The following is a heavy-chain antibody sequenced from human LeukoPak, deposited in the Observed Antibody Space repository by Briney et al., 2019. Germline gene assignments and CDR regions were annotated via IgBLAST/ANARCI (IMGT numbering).Heavy chain of an antibody. J-gene: IGHJ4*02. CDR1: GFTVSSNY. D-gene: IGHD2-15*01. V-gene: IGHV3-53*01. CDR3: ARDHCSGGSCYSAY. CDR2: IYSGGST. Sequence: PGGSLRLSCAASGFTVSSNYMTWVRQAPGKGLELVSVIYSGGSTNYADSVKGRFTISRDNYKNTLYLQMNSLRAEDTAVYHCARDHCSGGSCYSAYWGQGTLVTVSS.